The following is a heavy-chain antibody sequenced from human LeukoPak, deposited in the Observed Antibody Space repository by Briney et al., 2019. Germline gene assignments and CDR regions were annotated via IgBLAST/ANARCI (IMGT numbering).Heavy chain of an antibody. D-gene: IGHD2-21*02. CDR2: TYYRSKWYN. CDR3: ARDVVTAPYYYYYYMDV. J-gene: IGHJ6*03. CDR1: GDSVSSNSAA. Sequence: SQTLSLTCAISGDSVSSNSAAWNWIRQSPSRGLEWLGRTYYRSKWYNDYAVSVKSRITINPDTSKNQFSLQLNSVTPEDTAVYYCARDVVTAPYYYYYYMDVWGKGTTVTVSS. V-gene: IGHV6-1*01.